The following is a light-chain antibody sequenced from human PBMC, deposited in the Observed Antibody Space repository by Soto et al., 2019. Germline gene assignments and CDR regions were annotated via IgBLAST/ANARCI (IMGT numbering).Light chain of an antibody. V-gene: IGKV3-11*01. CDR2: DAS. Sequence: EIVLPQSPATLSLSPGERATLSCRASQSVINYLAWFQQKPGQAPRLPIYDASNRATGIPARFSGSGSGTDFTLTISSLEPEDFAVYYCQQRYKWPPITFGQGTRLEIK. CDR1: QSVINY. CDR3: QQRYKWPPIT. J-gene: IGKJ5*01.